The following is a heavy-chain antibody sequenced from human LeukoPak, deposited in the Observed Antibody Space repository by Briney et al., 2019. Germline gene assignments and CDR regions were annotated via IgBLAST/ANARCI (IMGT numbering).Heavy chain of an antibody. V-gene: IGHV3-23*01. CDR2: ISGSGGST. CDR1: GFTFSSYG. Sequence: GGSLRLSCAASGFTFSSYGMIWVRQAPGKGLEWVSGISGSGGSTYLADSVKGRFTISRDNSKNTLYLQMNSLRAEDTAVYYCFKVITPDAFDIWGQGTMVTVSS. D-gene: IGHD3-3*01. J-gene: IGHJ3*02. CDR3: FKVITPDAFDI.